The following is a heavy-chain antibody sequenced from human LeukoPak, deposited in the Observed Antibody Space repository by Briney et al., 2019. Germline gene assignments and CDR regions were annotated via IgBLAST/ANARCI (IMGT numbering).Heavy chain of an antibody. CDR2: ISWNSGSI. Sequence: TGGSLRLSCAASGFTFDDYAMHWVRQAPGKGLEWVSGISWNSGSIVYADSVKGRFTISRDNAKNSLYLQMNSLRAEDTALYYCAKDSGNSSSWSYYYYMDVWGKGTTVTVSS. CDR3: AKDSGNSSSWSYYYYMDV. CDR1: GFTFDDYA. J-gene: IGHJ6*03. V-gene: IGHV3-9*01. D-gene: IGHD6-13*01.